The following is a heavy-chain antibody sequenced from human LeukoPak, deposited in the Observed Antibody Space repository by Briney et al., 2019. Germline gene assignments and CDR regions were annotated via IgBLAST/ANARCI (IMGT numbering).Heavy chain of an antibody. D-gene: IGHD3-16*02. CDR3: ARGPLTVAGPFDY. J-gene: IGHJ4*02. V-gene: IGHV3-53*01. Sequence: GGSLRLSCAASGFAVRSNYMSWVRQAPGKGLEWVSVIYSGGNTYYADSVKGRFTISRDNSKNTLYLQMNSLRAEDTAVYYCARGPLTVAGPFDYWGQGTLVTVSS. CDR1: GFAVRSNY. CDR2: IYSGGNT.